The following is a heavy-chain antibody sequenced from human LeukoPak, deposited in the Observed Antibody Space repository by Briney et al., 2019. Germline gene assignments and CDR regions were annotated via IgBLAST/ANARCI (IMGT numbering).Heavy chain of an antibody. CDR2: IKQDGSEK. Sequence: PGGSLRLSCAASGFTFSSYWMSWVRQAPGKGLEWVANIKQDGSEKYYVDSVKGRFTISRDNAKNSLYLQMNSLRAEDTAVYYCARINSGSYYPFDYWSQGTLVTVSS. CDR1: GFTFSSYW. D-gene: IGHD1-26*01. V-gene: IGHV3-7*01. J-gene: IGHJ4*02. CDR3: ARINSGSYYPFDY.